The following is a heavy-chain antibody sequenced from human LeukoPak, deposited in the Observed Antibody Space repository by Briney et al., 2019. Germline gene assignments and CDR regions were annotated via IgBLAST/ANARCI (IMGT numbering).Heavy chain of an antibody. V-gene: IGHV3-30*04. J-gene: IGHJ5*02. D-gene: IGHD3-16*01. CDR1: GFTFSAYV. CDR2: ISNDGSRQ. CDR3: ARDWGAES. Sequence: GGSLRLSCAASGFTFSAYVMHWVRQAPGEGLEWVAAISNDGSRQYHRDSVKGRFTVSRDNSKNTLFLQMDSLRGDDTAVYYCARDWGAESWGQGTLVTVSP.